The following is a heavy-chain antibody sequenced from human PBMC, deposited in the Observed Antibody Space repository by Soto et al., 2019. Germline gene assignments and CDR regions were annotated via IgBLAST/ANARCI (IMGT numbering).Heavy chain of an antibody. CDR1: GGSISSSGYY. D-gene: IGHD6-13*01. V-gene: IGHV4-39*07. CDR2: IYYSGST. CDR3: ASSNIAAAGFYYYGMDV. J-gene: IGHJ6*02. Sequence: SRTRSLTCIVTGGSISSSGYYWGWRRQPPGKWLEWIGSIYYSGSTYYNPSLKSRVTISVDTSKNQFSLKLSSVTAADTAVYYCASSNIAAAGFYYYGMDVWGQGTTVT.